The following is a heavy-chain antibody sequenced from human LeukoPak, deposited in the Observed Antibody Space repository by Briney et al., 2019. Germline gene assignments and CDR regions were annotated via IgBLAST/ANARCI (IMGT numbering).Heavy chain of an antibody. J-gene: IGHJ1*01. CDR3: ARPYTIFGVLSAEYFQN. Sequence: ASVKVSCKASGYTFTGYYMHWVRQAPGQGLEWMGWINPNSGDTNYAQKFQGRVTMTRDTSISTAYMELSRLRSDDTAVYYCARPYTIFGVLSAEYFQNWGQGTLVTVSS. D-gene: IGHD3-3*01. CDR2: INPNSGDT. V-gene: IGHV1-2*02. CDR1: GYTFTGYY.